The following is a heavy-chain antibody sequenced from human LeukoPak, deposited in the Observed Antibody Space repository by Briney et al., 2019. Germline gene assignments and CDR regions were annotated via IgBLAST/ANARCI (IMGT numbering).Heavy chain of an antibody. CDR3: AKGYYGSGSYGWFDY. CDR1: GFTFSNYA. Sequence: GGSLRLSCAASGFTFSNYAMSWVRQAPGKGLEWVSTISGSGDRTYYADSVKGRFTISRDNSKNTLFLHMNSLRAEDTAVYSCAKGYYGSGSYGWFDYWGQGTLVTVSS. D-gene: IGHD3-10*01. CDR2: ISGSGDRT. J-gene: IGHJ4*02. V-gene: IGHV3-23*01.